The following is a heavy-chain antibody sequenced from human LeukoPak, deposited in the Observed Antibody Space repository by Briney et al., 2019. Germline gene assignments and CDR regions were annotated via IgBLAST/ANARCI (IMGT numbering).Heavy chain of an antibody. D-gene: IGHD6-6*01. Sequence: SETLSLTCTVSGGSISSYYWSWIRQPAGRGLEWIGRIYTSGSTNYDPSLKSRVTMSVDTSKNQISLKVNSVTAADTAVYYCARESYSSSYLFDFWGQGTLVTASS. V-gene: IGHV4-4*07. J-gene: IGHJ4*02. CDR3: ARESYSSSYLFDF. CDR1: GGSISSYY. CDR2: IYTSGST.